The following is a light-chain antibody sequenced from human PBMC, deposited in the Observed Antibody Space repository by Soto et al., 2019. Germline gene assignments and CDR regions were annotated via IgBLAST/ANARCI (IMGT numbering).Light chain of an antibody. J-gene: IGKJ2*01. CDR2: KAS. Sequence: DIQMTQSPSTLSASVGDRVTITCRASQSISSWLAWYQQKPGKAPKLLIYKASSLGSGVPSRFSGSGSGTEFTLTISSLQPDDFATYYCQPYNSYSPFGQGTKLEIK. CDR1: QSISSW. V-gene: IGKV1-5*03. CDR3: QPYNSYSP.